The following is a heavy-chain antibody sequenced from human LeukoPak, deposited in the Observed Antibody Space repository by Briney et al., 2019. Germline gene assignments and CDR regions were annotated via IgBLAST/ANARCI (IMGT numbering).Heavy chain of an antibody. CDR1: GFTFSSYS. CDR2: ISSSSSYI. CDR3: AKVAFGCGGDCYPLGY. V-gene: IGHV3-21*04. D-gene: IGHD2-21*02. J-gene: IGHJ4*02. Sequence: GGSLRLSCAASGFTFSSYSMNWVRQAPGKGLEWVSSISSSSSYIYYADSVKGRFTIPRDNAKNSLYLQMNSLRAEDTAVYYCAKVAFGCGGDCYPLGYWGQGTLVTVSS.